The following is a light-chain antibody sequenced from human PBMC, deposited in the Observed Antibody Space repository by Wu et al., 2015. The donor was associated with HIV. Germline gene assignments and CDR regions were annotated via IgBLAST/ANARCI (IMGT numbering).Light chain of an antibody. CDR1: QHISDS. CDR3: QQYYNYPRS. J-gene: IGKJ2*01. V-gene: IGKV1-8*01. CDR2: GVS. Sequence: SASTGDIVTITCRASQHISDSLAWCQQNHRKPLTLISGVSTLQSGVPSRFNGSGSGTQFTLTINCLQSEDFASYYCQQYYNYPRSFGQGTKLDIK.